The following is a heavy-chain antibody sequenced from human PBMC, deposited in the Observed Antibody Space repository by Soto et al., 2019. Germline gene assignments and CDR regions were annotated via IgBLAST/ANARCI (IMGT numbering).Heavy chain of an antibody. V-gene: IGHV3-23*01. D-gene: IGHD6-13*01. CDR2: ISGSGGST. J-gene: IGHJ3*02. CDR1: GFTFSSYA. Sequence: GGSLRLSCAASGFTFSSYAMSWVRQAPGKGLEWVSAISGSGGSTYYADSVKGRFTISRDNSKNTLYLQMNSLRAEDTAVYYCAKVRIAAAGTTPRHDAFDIWGQGTMVTVSS. CDR3: AKVRIAAAGTTPRHDAFDI.